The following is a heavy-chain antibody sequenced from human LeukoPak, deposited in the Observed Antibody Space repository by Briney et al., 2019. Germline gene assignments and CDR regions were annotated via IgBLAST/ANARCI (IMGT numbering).Heavy chain of an antibody. V-gene: IGHV3-9*01. CDR3: AKAVLTTIWFFDY. D-gene: IGHD4/OR15-4a*01. CDR1: GFTFDDYG. Sequence: GGSLRLSCAASGFTFDDYGMSWVRQAPGKGLEWVSGMSWNSGNIGYADSVKGRFTISRDNAKNSLYLQMNSLRPEDTAFYYCAKAVLTTIWFFDYWGQGTLVTVSS. J-gene: IGHJ4*02. CDR2: MSWNSGNI.